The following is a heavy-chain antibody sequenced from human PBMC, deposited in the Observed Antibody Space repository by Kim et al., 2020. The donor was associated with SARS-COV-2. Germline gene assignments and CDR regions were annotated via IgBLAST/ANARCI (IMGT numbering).Heavy chain of an antibody. V-gene: IGHV3-33*01. J-gene: IGHJ5*02. CDR2: IWYDGSNK. D-gene: IGHD6-6*01. Sequence: GGSLRLSCAASGFTFSSYGMHWVRQAPGKGLEWVAVIWYDGSNKYYADSVKGRFTISRDNSKNTLYLQMNSLRAEDTAVYYCARERKIIAARRGGWFDPWGQGTLVTVSS. CDR1: GFTFSSYG. CDR3: ARERKIIAARRGGWFDP.